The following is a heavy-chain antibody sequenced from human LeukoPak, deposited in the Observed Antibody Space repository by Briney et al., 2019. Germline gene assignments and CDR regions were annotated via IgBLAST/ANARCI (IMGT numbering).Heavy chain of an antibody. CDR1: GFTFSNYW. CDR2: ISSSSSYI. J-gene: IGHJ4*02. CDR3: ARDGLELPFDY. V-gene: IGHV3-21*01. Sequence: GGSLRLSCAASGFTFSNYWMNWVRQAPGKGLEWVSSISSSSSYIYYADSVKGRFTISRDNAKNSLYLQMNSLRAEDTAVYYCARDGLELPFDYWGQGTLVTVSS. D-gene: IGHD1-7*01.